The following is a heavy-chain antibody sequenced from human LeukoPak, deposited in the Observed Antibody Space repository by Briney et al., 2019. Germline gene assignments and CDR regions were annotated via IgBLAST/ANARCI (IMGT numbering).Heavy chain of an antibody. CDR1: GGSFSGYY. CDR3: ARVPDWAGTGLDY. D-gene: IGHD6-19*01. Sequence: SETLSLTCAVYGGSFSGYYWSWIRQPPGKGLEWIGEINHSGSTNYNPSLKSRVTISVDTSKNQFSLKLSSVTAADTAVYYCARVPDWAGTGLDYWGQGTLVTVSS. CDR2: INHSGST. J-gene: IGHJ4*02. V-gene: IGHV4-34*01.